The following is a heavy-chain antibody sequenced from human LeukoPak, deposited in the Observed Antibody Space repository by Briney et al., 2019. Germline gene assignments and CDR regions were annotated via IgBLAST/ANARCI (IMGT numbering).Heavy chain of an antibody. CDR3: ARDPDPFSRLSVFDI. J-gene: IGHJ3*02. V-gene: IGHV6-1*01. CDR2: TYYRSKWYN. CDR1: GDSVSTNSAT. Sequence: SQTLSLTCAISGDSVSTNSATWNWIRQSPSRGLEWLGRTYYRSKWYNDYAVSVKSRLTINPDTSKNQFSLQLNSVTPEDTAVYYCARDPDPFSRLSVFDIWGQGTMVTVSS. D-gene: IGHD3-16*02.